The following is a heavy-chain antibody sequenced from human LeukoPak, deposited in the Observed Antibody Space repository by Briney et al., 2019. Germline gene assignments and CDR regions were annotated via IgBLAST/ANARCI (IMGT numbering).Heavy chain of an antibody. CDR3: ARDHPSSSIDY. D-gene: IGHD6-13*01. CDR1: GGSISSGGYY. J-gene: IGHJ4*02. V-gene: IGHV4-31*03. CDR2: IYYSGST. Sequence: TLSLTCTVSGGSISSGGYYWSWIRQHPGKGLEWIGYIYYSGSTYYNPSLKSRVTISVDTSKNQFSLKLSSVTAADTAVYYCARDHPSSSIDYWGQGTLVTVSS.